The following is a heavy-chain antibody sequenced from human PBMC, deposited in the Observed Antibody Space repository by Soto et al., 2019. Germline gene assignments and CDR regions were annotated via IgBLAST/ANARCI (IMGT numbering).Heavy chain of an antibody. CDR1: GFTFSSYG. CDR2: IWYDGSNK. J-gene: IGHJ4*02. Sequence: GGSLRLSCAASGFTFSSYGMHWVRQAPGKGLEWVAVIWYDGSNKYYADSVKGRFTISRDNSKNTLYLQMNSLRAEDTAVYYCARDGGYSYGYDFFDYWGQGTLVTVSS. CDR3: ARDGGYSYGYDFFDY. V-gene: IGHV3-33*01. D-gene: IGHD5-18*01.